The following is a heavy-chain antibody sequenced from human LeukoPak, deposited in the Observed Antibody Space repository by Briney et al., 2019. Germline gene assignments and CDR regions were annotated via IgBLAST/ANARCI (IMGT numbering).Heavy chain of an antibody. Sequence: PSETLSLTCTVSGGSISSSSYYWGWIRQPPGKGLEWIGTIYYSGITYYNPSLKSRVTISVDTSKNQFSLKLSSVTAADTAVYYCAREVVMAVAGSYYFDYWGQGTLVTVSS. CDR2: IYYSGIT. CDR3: AREVVMAVAGSYYFDY. J-gene: IGHJ4*02. D-gene: IGHD6-19*01. V-gene: IGHV4-39*07. CDR1: GGSISSSSYY.